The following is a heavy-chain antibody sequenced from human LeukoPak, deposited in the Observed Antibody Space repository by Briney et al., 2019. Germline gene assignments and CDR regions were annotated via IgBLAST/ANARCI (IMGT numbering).Heavy chain of an antibody. CDR3: ARLRQLGIDY. D-gene: IGHD6-13*01. Sequence: GESLKISCKGSGYIFTSYWIGWVRQLPGKGLEWMGIIHPGDSDTRYSPSFQGQVTISADKSISTAYLQWGSLKASDTAMYYCARLRQLGIDYWGQGTLVTVSS. J-gene: IGHJ4*02. V-gene: IGHV5-51*01. CDR1: GYIFTSYW. CDR2: IHPGDSDT.